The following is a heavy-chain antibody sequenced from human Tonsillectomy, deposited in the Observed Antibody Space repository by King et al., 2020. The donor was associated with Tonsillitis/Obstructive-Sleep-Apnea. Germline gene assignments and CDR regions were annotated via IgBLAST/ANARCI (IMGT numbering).Heavy chain of an antibody. V-gene: IGHV5-51*01. Sequence: VQLVESGAEVKKAGESLKISCKGSGHSFTYYWIGWVRQIPGKGLEWMGIFDPGDSETRYSPSFQGQGTMSADKSINTAYLQWSSLKASDTAIYYCARQGSDWYFDLWGRGTLVTVSS. J-gene: IGHJ2*01. D-gene: IGHD3-10*01. CDR1: GHSFTYYW. CDR3: ARQGSDWYFDL. CDR2: FDPGDSET.